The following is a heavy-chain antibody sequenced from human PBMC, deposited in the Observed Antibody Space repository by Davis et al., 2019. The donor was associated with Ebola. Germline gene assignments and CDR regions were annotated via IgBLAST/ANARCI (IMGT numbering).Heavy chain of an antibody. CDR2: IIPILGIA. CDR1: LCTFSSYA. V-gene: IGHV1-69*04. D-gene: IGHD2-15*01. J-gene: IGHJ5*02. CDR3: ARGYCSGGSCYSRWFDP. Sequence: SSVHVSCKASLCTFSSYALSWVRQAPGQALEWMGRIIPILGIANYEQKLQGRVTMTRDTSTSTVYMELSSLRSEDTAVYYCARGYCSGGSCYSRWFDPWGQGTLVTVSS.